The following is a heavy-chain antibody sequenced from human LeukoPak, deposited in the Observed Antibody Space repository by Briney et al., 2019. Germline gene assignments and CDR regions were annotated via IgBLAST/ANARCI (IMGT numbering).Heavy chain of an antibody. V-gene: IGHV3-23*01. CDR3: ARDGGHNSGSPY. J-gene: IGHJ4*02. CDR1: GFTFTSCA. Sequence: GGSLRLSCAASGFTFTSCAMAWFRQAPGKGLQWVSAINGVGGSTFYAGSVKGRFTISRDNSKNMLYLQMNSLRAEDTAVYYCARDGGHNSGSPYWGQGTLVTVSS. CDR2: INGVGGST. D-gene: IGHD3-10*01.